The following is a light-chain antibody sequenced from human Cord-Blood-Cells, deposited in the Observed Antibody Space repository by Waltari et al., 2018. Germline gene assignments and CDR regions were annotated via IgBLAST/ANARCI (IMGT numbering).Light chain of an antibody. Sequence: SYELTQPPSVSVSPGQTASITCSGDNLGDKYACWYQQKPGQSPVLVIDQDSKRPSGIPERFAGSNSGNTATLTISGTQAMDEADYYCQAWDSSTVVFGTGTKVTVL. V-gene: IGLV3-1*01. J-gene: IGLJ1*01. CDR3: QAWDSSTVV. CDR2: QDS. CDR1: NLGDKY.